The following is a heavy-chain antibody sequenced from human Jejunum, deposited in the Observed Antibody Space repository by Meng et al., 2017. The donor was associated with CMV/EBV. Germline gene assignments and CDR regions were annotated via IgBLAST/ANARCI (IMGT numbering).Heavy chain of an antibody. D-gene: IGHD4-11*01. V-gene: IGHV3-7*01. Sequence: SCAASGFIVSSCWMSWVRQAPGKGLEWVANIKQDGSEKYYVDSVKGRLTISRDNAKNSLYLKMNSLRAEDTAVYYCAKDAYSKGDYWGQGTLVTVSS. CDR3: AKDAYSKGDY. J-gene: IGHJ4*02. CDR2: IKQDGSEK. CDR1: GFIVSSCW.